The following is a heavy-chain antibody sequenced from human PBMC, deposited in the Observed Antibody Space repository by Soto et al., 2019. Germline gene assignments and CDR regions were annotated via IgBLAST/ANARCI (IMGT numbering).Heavy chain of an antibody. CDR3: ARGLDIVVVPAAPFDF. CDR2: INHSGST. V-gene: IGHV4-34*01. J-gene: IGHJ4*02. Sequence: SETLSLTCAVYGGSFSGYYWSWIRQPPGKGLEWIGEINHSGSTNYNPSLKSRVTISVDTSKNQFSLKLSSVTAADTAVYYCARGLDIVVVPAAPFDFWGQGTLVTVSS. D-gene: IGHD2-2*01. CDR1: GGSFSGYY.